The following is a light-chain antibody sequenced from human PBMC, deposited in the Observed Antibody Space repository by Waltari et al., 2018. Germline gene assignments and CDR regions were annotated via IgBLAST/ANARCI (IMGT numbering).Light chain of an antibody. V-gene: IGKV1-39*01. J-gene: IGKJ2*01. CDR2: AAS. CDR1: QSISSY. CDR3: QQSYSTRL. Sequence: DIQMTQSPSSLSASVGDRVTITCRASQSISSYLNWYQQKPWKAPKLLIYAASSLQSGVPSRFSGSGSGTDFTLTISSLQPEDFATYYCQQSYSTRLFGQGTKLEIK.